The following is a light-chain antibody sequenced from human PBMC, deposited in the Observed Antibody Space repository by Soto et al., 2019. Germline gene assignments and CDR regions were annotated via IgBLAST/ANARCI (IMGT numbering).Light chain of an antibody. Sequence: QSALTQPASVSGSPGQSITISGTGTSSDVGSYNLVSLYQHHPGKAPKLMIYEVSKRPSGVSNRFSGSKSGNTASLTISGLQAEDAADYYCCSYVGSSTFVYVFGPGTKLTVL. CDR3: CSYVGSSTFVYV. CDR1: SSDVGSYNL. V-gene: IGLV2-23*02. CDR2: EVS. J-gene: IGLJ1*01.